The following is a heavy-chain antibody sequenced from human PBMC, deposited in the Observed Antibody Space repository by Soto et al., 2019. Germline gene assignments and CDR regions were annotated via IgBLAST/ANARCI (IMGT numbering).Heavy chain of an antibody. Sequence: GGSLRLSCAASGFTFSGSAMHWVRQASGKGLEWVGRIRSKANSYATAYAASVKGRFTISRDDSKNTAYLQMNSLKTEDTAVYYCTRPYCGNSGWFDPWGQGTLVTVSS. V-gene: IGHV3-73*01. CDR2: IRSKANSYAT. CDR3: TRPYCGNSGWFDP. D-gene: IGHD2-21*02. CDR1: GFTFSGSA. J-gene: IGHJ5*02.